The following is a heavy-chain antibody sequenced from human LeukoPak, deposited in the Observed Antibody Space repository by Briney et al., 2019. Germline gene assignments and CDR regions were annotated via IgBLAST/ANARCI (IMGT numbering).Heavy chain of an antibody. V-gene: IGHV4-39*01. CDR1: GGSTSSSNYY. Sequence: SETLSLTCAVPGGSTSSSNYYWGWIRQPPGKGLDWIGGIHYSGNTYYNPSLKSRVTISVDTFKNQFSLKLSSVTAADTAVYYCARLGAGPTYYDFWSGYSSFYFDYWGQGTLVTVSS. CDR2: IHYSGNT. J-gene: IGHJ4*02. D-gene: IGHD3-3*01. CDR3: ARLGAGPTYYDFWSGYSSFYFDY.